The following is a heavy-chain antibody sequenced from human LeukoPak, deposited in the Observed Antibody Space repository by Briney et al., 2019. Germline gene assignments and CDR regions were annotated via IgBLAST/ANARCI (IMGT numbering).Heavy chain of an antibody. CDR3: ASYGSGSYYPTYYFDY. CDR1: GYTFTSYG. Sequence: ASVKVSCKASGYTFTSYGISWVRQAPGQGLEWMGWISAYNGNTNYAQKLQGRVTMTTDTSTSTAYMELRSLRSDDTAVYYCASYGSGSYYPTYYFDYWGQGTLVTVSS. V-gene: IGHV1-18*01. D-gene: IGHD3-10*01. CDR2: ISAYNGNT. J-gene: IGHJ4*02.